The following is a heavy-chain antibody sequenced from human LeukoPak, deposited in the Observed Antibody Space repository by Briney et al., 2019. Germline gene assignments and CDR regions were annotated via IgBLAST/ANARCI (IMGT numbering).Heavy chain of an antibody. CDR2: IYSGGST. CDR3: ARDSGWYSGPYYFYY. CDR1: GFTVSSNY. D-gene: IGHD6-19*01. V-gene: IGHV3-66*01. Sequence: AGGSLRLSCAASGFTVSSNYMSWVRQAPGKGLEWVSVIYSGGSTCYADSVKGRFTISRDNSKNTLYLQMNSLRAEDTAVYYCARDSGWYSGPYYFYYWGQGTLVTVSS. J-gene: IGHJ4*02.